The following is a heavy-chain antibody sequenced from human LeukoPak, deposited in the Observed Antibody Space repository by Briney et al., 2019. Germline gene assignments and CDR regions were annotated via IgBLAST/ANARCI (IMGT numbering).Heavy chain of an antibody. V-gene: IGHV3-21*01. CDR2: ISSSSNYI. CDR1: GFTFSSYR. Sequence: GGSLRLSCAASGFTFSSYRMNWVRQAPGKGLEWVSSISSSSNYIYYADSVKGRFTISRDNAKNSLFLQMNSLRAEDTAVYYCARALNTMIVVVTPRGRHAFDIWGQGTMVTVSS. J-gene: IGHJ3*02. D-gene: IGHD3-22*01. CDR3: ARALNTMIVVVTPRGRHAFDI.